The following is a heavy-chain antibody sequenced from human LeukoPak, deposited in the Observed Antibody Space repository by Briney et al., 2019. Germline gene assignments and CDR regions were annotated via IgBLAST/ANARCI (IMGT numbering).Heavy chain of an antibody. CDR3: ARDQEASYDSSPAGGDY. V-gene: IGHV4-30-2*06. D-gene: IGHD3-22*01. Sequence: PSETLSLTCSVSGGSITSGGYYWNWIRQSPGKGLEWIGYIYHSGSTYYNPSLKSRVTISVDRSKNQFSLKLSSVTAADTAVYYCARDQEASYDSSPAGGDYWGQGTLVTVSS. J-gene: IGHJ4*02. CDR1: GGSITSGGYY. CDR2: IYHSGST.